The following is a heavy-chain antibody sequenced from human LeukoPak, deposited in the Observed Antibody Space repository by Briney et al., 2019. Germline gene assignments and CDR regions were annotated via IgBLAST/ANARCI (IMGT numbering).Heavy chain of an antibody. V-gene: IGHV1-24*01. Sequence: GASVKVSCKASGGTFSSYAISWVRQAPGKGLEWMGGFDPEDGETIYAQKFQGRVTMTEDTSTDTAYMELSSLRSEDTAVYYCATTDAFDIWGQGTMVTVSS. CDR1: GGTFSSYA. CDR2: FDPEDGET. J-gene: IGHJ3*02. CDR3: ATTDAFDI.